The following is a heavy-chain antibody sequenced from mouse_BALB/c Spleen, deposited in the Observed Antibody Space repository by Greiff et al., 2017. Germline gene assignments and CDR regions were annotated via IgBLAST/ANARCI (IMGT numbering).Heavy chain of an antibody. D-gene: IGHD2-4*01. CDR3: ARDYDYDGYAMDY. CDR1: GYSFTGYN. CDR2: IDPYYGDT. V-gene: IGHV1-20*02. J-gene: IGHJ4*01. Sequence: VQLQQSGPELEKPGASVKISCKASGYSFTGYNMNWVKQSNGKSLEWIGNIDPYYGDTFYNQKFKGKATLTVDKSSSTAHMELRSLASEDSAVYYCARDYDYDGYAMDYWGQGTSVTVSS.